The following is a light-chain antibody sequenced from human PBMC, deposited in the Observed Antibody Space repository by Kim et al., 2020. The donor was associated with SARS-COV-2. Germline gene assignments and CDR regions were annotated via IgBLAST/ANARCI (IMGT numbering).Light chain of an antibody. Sequence: VSVSPGQTASITCSGDKLGDKYTCWYQQKPGQSPVVVIYRDSRRPSGIPERFSGSNSGNTATLTISGTQAMYEADYYCQTWDSSGVFGGGTQLTVL. CDR3: QTWDSSGV. CDR2: RDS. J-gene: IGLJ2*01. V-gene: IGLV3-1*01. CDR1: KLGDKY.